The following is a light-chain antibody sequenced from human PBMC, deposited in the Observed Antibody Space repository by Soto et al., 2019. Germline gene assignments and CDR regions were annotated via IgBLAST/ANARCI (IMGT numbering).Light chain of an antibody. Sequence: QAVVTQEHSLTVSPGGTVTLTCGSSDGPVTSNHYPYWYQQRPGQVPRTLIYDTTNRQSWAPARFSGSLVGVKAALTLSGAQPEDEADYYCLLAYSGGRVFGGGTKLTVL. CDR2: DTT. CDR1: DGPVTSNHY. J-gene: IGLJ2*01. V-gene: IGLV7-46*01. CDR3: LLAYSGGRV.